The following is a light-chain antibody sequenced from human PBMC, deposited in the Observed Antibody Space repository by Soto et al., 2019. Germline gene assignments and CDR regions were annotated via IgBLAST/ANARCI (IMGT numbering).Light chain of an antibody. V-gene: IGKV3-20*01. CDR2: GAS. J-gene: IGKJ1*01. Sequence: EIVLTQSPGTLSLSPGERATLSCSASQSVSSSYLAWYQQKPGQAPRLLIYGASSRATGIPDRFSGSGSGTDFTRTISRLEPEDFAVYYCQQYGSSPLTFGQGTKVAIK. CDR3: QQYGSSPLT. CDR1: QSVSSSY.